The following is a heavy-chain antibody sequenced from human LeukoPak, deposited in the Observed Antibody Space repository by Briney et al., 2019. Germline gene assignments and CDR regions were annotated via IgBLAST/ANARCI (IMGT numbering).Heavy chain of an antibody. V-gene: IGHV3-64*01. D-gene: IGHD6-13*01. CDR1: GFTFSSYA. J-gene: IGHJ6*03. CDR2: ISRNWGSS. CDR3: ASVIAAAGTLNYYMDV. Sequence: GGTLRLFCASSGFTFSSYAMHWVREASGKGLEYVSAISRNWGSSYYANSVKGRFTISRDNSNTTLYLHMGSLRAEDMAVYYCASVIAAAGTLNYYMDVWGKGPAVTISS.